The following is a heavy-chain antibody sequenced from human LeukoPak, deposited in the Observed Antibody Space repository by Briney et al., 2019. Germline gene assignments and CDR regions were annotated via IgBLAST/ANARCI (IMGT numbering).Heavy chain of an antibody. CDR1: GNSISSGDNY. Sequence: SQTLSLTCTVSGNSISSGDNYWSWIRQPAGKGLEWIGRIYTSGSTNYNPSLKSRVTISGDTFKNQFSLRLSSVTAADTAVYYCARRLVGATEDYWGQGTLVTVSS. CDR3: ARRLVGATEDY. V-gene: IGHV4-61*02. CDR2: IYTSGST. D-gene: IGHD1-26*01. J-gene: IGHJ4*02.